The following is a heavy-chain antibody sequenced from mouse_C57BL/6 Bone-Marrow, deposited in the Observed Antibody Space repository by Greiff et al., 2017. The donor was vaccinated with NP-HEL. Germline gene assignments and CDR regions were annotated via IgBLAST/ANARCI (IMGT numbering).Heavy chain of an antibody. Sequence: VQLQQPGAELVKPGASVKVSCKASGYTFTSYCMHWVKQRPGQGLEWIGMIHPTDGATSYNQKFKGKATLTVDQSSSTAYMQLNSLTSEDSAVXYGVSSCGSSLNWFAYWGQGTMLTVSS. D-gene: IGHD1-1*01. CDR2: IHPTDGAT. J-gene: IGHJ3*01. V-gene: IGHV1-74*01. CDR1: GYTFTSYC. CDR3: VSSCGSSLNWFAY.